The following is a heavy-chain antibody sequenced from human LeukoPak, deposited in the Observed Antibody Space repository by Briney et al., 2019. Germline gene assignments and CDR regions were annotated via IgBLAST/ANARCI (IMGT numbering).Heavy chain of an antibody. CDR1: GGSFSGYY. Sequence: PSETLSFTCAVYGGSFSGYYWSWIRQPPGKGLEWIGEINHSGSTNYNPSLKSRVTISVDTSKNQFSLKLSSVTAADTAVYYCARGRELSSAYSSSIDYWGQGTLVTVSS. V-gene: IGHV4-34*01. CDR2: INHSGST. CDR3: ARGRELSSAYSSSIDY. D-gene: IGHD6-6*01. J-gene: IGHJ4*02.